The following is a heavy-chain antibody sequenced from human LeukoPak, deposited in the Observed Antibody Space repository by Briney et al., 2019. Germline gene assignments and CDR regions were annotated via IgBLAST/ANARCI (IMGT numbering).Heavy chain of an antibody. D-gene: IGHD5-12*01. CDR2: INHSGST. Sequence: PSETLSLTCAVYGGSFSGYYWSWIRQPPGKGLEWIGEINHSGSTNYNPSLKSRVTISVDTSKNQFSLKLSSVTAADTAVYYCARGPVVATTHYYYYYGMDVWGKGTTVTVSS. CDR3: ARGPVVATTHYYYYYGMDV. J-gene: IGHJ6*04. CDR1: GGSFSGYY. V-gene: IGHV4-34*01.